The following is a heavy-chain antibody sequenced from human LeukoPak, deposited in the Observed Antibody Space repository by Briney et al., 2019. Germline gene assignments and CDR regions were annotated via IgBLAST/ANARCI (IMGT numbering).Heavy chain of an antibody. CDR1: GGSFSGYY. CDR3: AKIEVGRFDP. J-gene: IGHJ5*02. CDR2: INHSGST. D-gene: IGHD1-26*01. V-gene: IGHV4-34*01. Sequence: SETLSLTCAVYGGSFSGYYWSWIRQPPGKGLEWIGEINHSGSTTYNPSLKSRVSISVDTSRNQFSLNLRSVTAADTAVYYCAKIEVGRFDPWGQGTLVTVSS.